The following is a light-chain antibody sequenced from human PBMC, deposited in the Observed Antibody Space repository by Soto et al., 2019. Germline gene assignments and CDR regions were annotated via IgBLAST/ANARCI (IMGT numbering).Light chain of an antibody. Sequence: AIRMTQSPSSFSASTGDRVTITCRASQGISHYLTWYQQKPGKAPKVLIYAASTLQSGVPSRFSGSGSGTDFTLTISRLQSEDFATYHCQQYYSYPPAFGGGTKVEIK. CDR3: QQYYSYPPA. CDR2: AAS. V-gene: IGKV1-8*01. J-gene: IGKJ4*01. CDR1: QGISHY.